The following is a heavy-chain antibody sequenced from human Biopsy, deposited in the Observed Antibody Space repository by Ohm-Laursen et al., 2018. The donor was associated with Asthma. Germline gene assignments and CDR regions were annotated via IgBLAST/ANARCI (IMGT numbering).Heavy chain of an antibody. CDR2: ISYDGREK. V-gene: IGHV3-30*18. CDR3: AKDRFDGSVTSSYYYYGIDV. CDR1: RFAFENYA. Sequence: SLRLSCAASRFAFENYAMYWVRQTPGKGPEWVALISYDGREKAYLDSVKGRFTISRDNFKRTLHLQMGSLRPEDSATYYCAKDRFDGSVTSSYYYYGIDVWGQGTTVTVSS. D-gene: IGHD3-10*01. J-gene: IGHJ6*02.